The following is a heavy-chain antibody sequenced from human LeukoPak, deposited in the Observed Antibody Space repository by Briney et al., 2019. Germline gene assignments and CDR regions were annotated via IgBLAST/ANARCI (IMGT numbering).Heavy chain of an antibody. CDR1: GFTFSSSA. J-gene: IGHJ3*02. CDR2: ISSDGNNK. Sequence: PGGSLRLSCAATGFTFSSSAMYWVRQAPGKGLEWVAGISSDGNNKYYADSVKGRFTISRDNSKNTLYLQMNSLRAEDTAVYYCAKDHYYGSGSYYRGDAFDIWGQGTMVTVSS. CDR3: AKDHYYGSGSYYRGDAFDI. D-gene: IGHD3-10*01. V-gene: IGHV3-30-3*01.